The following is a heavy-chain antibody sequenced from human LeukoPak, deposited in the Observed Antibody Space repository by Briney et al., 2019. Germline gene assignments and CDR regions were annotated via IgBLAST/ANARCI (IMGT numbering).Heavy chain of an antibody. CDR2: IYPGDSDT. V-gene: IGHV5-51*01. J-gene: IGHJ5*02. CDR1: GYSFSDYW. CDR3: ARRGDSSSWFFDP. Sequence: GESLKISCKASGYSFSDYWIGWVRHMPGKGLEWMTIIYPGDSDTRYSPSFQGQVTISADKSISTAYLQWSSLKASDTAMYYCARRGDSSSWFFDPWGQGTLVTVSS. D-gene: IGHD6-13*01.